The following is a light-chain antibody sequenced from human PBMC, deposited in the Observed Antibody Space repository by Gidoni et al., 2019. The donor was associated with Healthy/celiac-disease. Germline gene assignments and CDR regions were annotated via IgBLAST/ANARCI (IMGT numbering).Light chain of an antibody. CDR3: AAWDDSLNGWV. Sequence: QSVLTQPPSASGTPGQRVTLSCSGSSANIGSNTVNWYQQLPGTAPKLLIYSNNQRPSGFPDRFSGSKSGTSASLAISGLQSEDEADYYCAAWDDSLNGWVFGGWTKLTVL. CDR1: SANIGSNT. CDR2: SNN. V-gene: IGLV1-44*01. J-gene: IGLJ3*02.